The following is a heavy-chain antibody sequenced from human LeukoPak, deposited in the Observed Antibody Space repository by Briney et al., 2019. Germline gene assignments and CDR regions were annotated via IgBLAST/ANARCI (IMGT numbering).Heavy chain of an antibody. CDR3: ARVQEPLINYYYYYMDV. Sequence: SETLSLTCTVSGYSISSGYYWGWIRQPPGKGLEWIGSIYHSGSTYYNPSLKSRVTISVDTSKNQFSLKLSSVTAADTAVYYCARVQEPLINYYYYYMDVWGKGTTVTVSS. CDR2: IYHSGST. D-gene: IGHD4-11*01. V-gene: IGHV4-38-2*02. J-gene: IGHJ6*03. CDR1: GYSISSGYY.